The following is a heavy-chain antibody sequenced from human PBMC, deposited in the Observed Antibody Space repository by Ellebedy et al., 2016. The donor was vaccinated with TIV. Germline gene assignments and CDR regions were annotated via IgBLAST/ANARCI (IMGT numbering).Heavy chain of an antibody. CDR3: AREATLDYGDTIDDAFDF. V-gene: IGHV3-7*01. CDR2: IKQDGSEQ. J-gene: IGHJ3*01. D-gene: IGHD4-17*01. CDR1: GITFDSHY. Sequence: GESLKISCPASGITFDSHYMTWVRQAPGKGLEWVANIKQDGSEQFYVDSVKGRFIVSRDNSRNSLYLQMNSLTAADTAVYYCAREATLDYGDTIDDAFDFWGQGTMVTVSS.